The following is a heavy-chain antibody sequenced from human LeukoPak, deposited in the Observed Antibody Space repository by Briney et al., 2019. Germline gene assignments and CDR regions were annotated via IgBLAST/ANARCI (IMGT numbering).Heavy chain of an antibody. J-gene: IGHJ6*02. Sequence: PGGSLRLSCAASGFTFSRYSMNWVRQAPGEGLEWVSYLSSGSSTIYYADSVKGRFTISKDNAKNSLYLQMNSLTAEDTAVYYCARDLTAGYVMDAWGQGTTVTVSS. D-gene: IGHD3-9*01. CDR1: GFTFSRYS. V-gene: IGHV3-48*01. CDR2: LSSGSSTI. CDR3: ARDLTAGYVMDA.